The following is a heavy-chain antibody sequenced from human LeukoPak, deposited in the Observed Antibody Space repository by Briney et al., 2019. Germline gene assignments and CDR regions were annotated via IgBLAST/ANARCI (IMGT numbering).Heavy chain of an antibody. Sequence: ASVKVSCKASGYTFTGYYMHWVRQAPGQGLEWMGWINPNSGGTNYAQKFQGRVTMTRDTSISTAYMELSRLRSDDTAVYYCARDGPPYYYDSRTLGYWGQRTLVTVSS. CDR2: INPNSGGT. J-gene: IGHJ4*02. D-gene: IGHD3-22*01. V-gene: IGHV1-2*02. CDR1: GYTFTGYY. CDR3: ARDGPPYYYDSRTLGY.